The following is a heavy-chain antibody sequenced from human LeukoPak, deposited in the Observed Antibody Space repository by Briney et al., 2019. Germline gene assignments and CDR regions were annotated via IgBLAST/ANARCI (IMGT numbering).Heavy chain of an antibody. D-gene: IGHD1-26*01. CDR2: ISGSGGST. Sequence: GGSLRLSCAASGCTFSSYAMSWVRQAPGKGLEWVSGISGSGGSTYYADSVKGRFTISRDNSKNTLYLQMNSLRAEDTAVYYCAKREKERRGSYSYYFDYWGQGTLVTVSS. V-gene: IGHV3-23*01. J-gene: IGHJ4*02. CDR1: GCTFSSYA. CDR3: AKREKERRGSYSYYFDY.